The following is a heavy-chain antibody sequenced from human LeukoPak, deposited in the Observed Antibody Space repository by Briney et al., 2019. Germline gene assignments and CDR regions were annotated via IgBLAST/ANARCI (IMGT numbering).Heavy chain of an antibody. CDR1: VFSLSTSGMC. Sequence: SGPTLVNPTQTPTLTCTFSVFSLSTSGMCVSWIRQPPAKALEWLPLIDWKDDKYYSTSLKTRLTISKDTSKKQVVLTMTQLDPVDTATYYCARTLGYCSGGSCYFDYWGQGNLVTVSS. CDR3: ARTLGYCSGGSCYFDY. J-gene: IGHJ4*02. V-gene: IGHV2-70*01. CDR2: IDWKDDK. D-gene: IGHD2-15*01.